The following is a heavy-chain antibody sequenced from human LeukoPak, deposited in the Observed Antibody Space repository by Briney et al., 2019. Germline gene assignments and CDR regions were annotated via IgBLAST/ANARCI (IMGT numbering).Heavy chain of an antibody. Sequence: ASVKVSCKASGYTFTGYYMHWVRQAPGQGLEWMGWINPNSGGTNYAQKFQGRVTMTRDTSISTAYMELSRLRSDDTAVYYCARASPNKVVVITSIDYWGQGTLVTVSS. V-gene: IGHV1-2*02. CDR2: INPNSGGT. D-gene: IGHD3-22*01. CDR1: GYTFTGYY. J-gene: IGHJ4*02. CDR3: ARASPNKVVVITSIDY.